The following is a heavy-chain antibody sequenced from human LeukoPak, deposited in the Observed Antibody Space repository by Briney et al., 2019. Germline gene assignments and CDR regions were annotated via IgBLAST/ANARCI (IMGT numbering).Heavy chain of an antibody. CDR1: GGSFSGYY. CDR3: ARAAYSGSYYVDY. Sequence: SETLSLTCAVYGGSFSGYYWSWIRQPPGKGVEWIGEINHSGSTNYNPSLKSRVTISVDTSKNQFSLKLSSVTAADTAVYYCARAAYSGSYYVDYWGQGTLVTVSS. D-gene: IGHD1-26*01. V-gene: IGHV4-34*01. J-gene: IGHJ4*02. CDR2: INHSGST.